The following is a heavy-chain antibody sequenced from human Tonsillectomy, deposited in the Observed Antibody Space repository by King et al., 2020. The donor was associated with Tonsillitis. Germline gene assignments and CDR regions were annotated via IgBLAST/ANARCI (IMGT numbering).Heavy chain of an antibody. CDR1: GFTFDDYA. D-gene: IGHD3-22*01. V-gene: IGHV3-9*01. Sequence: QLVQSGGGLVQPGRSLRLSCAASGFTFDDYAMHWVRQAPGKGLEWVSGISWNSGSIGYADSVKGRFTISRDNAKNSLYLQMNSLRAEDTALYYCAKGVGPIVVARNAFYIWGQGTMVTVSS. CDR2: ISWNSGSI. J-gene: IGHJ3*02. CDR3: AKGVGPIVVARNAFYI.